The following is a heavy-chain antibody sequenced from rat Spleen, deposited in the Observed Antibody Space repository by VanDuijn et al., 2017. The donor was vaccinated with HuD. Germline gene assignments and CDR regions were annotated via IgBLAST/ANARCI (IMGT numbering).Heavy chain of an antibody. Sequence: EVQLVESGGGLVQPGRSLKLSCAVSGFTFSDYGMAWVRQAPTKGLEWVATISYGDSSGHSSTYYRDSVKGRFTISRDNAKSSLYLQMDSLRSEDTATYYCAKVLSGSFDYWGQGTLVTVSS. CDR1: GFTFSDYG. D-gene: IGHD5-1*01. CDR3: AKVLSGSFDY. CDR2: ISYGDSSGHSST. J-gene: IGHJ3*01. V-gene: IGHV5-29*01.